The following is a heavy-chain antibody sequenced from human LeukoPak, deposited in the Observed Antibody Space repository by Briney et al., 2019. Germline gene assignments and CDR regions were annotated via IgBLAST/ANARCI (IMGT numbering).Heavy chain of an antibody. V-gene: IGHV4-59*01. CDR1: GGSISSYY. J-gene: IGHJ4*02. Sequence: SETLSLTCTVSGGSISSYYWSWIWQPPGKGLEWIGYIYYSGSTNYNPSLKSRVTISVDTSKNQFSLKLSSVTAADTAVYYCARGYAPDILGYWGQGTLVTDSS. D-gene: IGHD2-2*01. CDR2: IYYSGST. CDR3: ARGYAPDILGY.